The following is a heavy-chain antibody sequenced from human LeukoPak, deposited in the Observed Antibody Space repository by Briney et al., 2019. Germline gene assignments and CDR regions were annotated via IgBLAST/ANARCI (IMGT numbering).Heavy chain of an antibody. CDR1: GYTFTGYY. D-gene: IGHD6-19*01. V-gene: IGHV1-2*02. CDR3: ARGLAVAETHFDY. Sequence: GASVKVSCKASGYTFTGYYIHWVRQAPGQGLEWMGWINPNNGGTNYAQKLQGRVTMTTDTSTSTAYMELRSLRSDDTAVYYCARGLAVAETHFDYWGQGTLVTVSS. CDR2: INPNNGGT. J-gene: IGHJ4*02.